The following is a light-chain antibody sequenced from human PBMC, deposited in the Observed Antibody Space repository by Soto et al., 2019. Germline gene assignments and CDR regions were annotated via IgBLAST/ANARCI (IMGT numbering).Light chain of an antibody. CDR3: QQYHSYRRT. V-gene: IGKV1-8*01. CDR2: AAS. Sequence: AIRMTQSPSSFSASTGDRVTITCRARQGISSYLAWYQQKPGKAPKLLIYAASTLQSGVPSRFSGSRSGSDPTLTISCLQAEAVYTYYWQQYHSYRRTFGQGTKVDIK. CDR1: QGISSY. J-gene: IGKJ1*01.